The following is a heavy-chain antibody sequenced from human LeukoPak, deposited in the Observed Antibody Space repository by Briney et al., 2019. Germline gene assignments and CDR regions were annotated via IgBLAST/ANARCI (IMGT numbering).Heavy chain of an antibody. Sequence: GASVKVSCKASGYTLTSYGISSVRQAPGQGLEWMGWMNAYNGNTNYAQKLHGRVTMTTDTSTSTAYMELRSLRSDDTAVYYCARGRGIAVAGNSPFDYWGQGTLVTVSS. CDR2: MNAYNGNT. J-gene: IGHJ4*02. D-gene: IGHD6-19*01. CDR1: GYTLTSYG. V-gene: IGHV1-18*01. CDR3: ARGRGIAVAGNSPFDY.